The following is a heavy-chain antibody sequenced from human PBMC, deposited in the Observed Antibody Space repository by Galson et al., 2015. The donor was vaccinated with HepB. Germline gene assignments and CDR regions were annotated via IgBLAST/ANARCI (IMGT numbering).Heavy chain of an antibody. D-gene: IGHD6-19*01. J-gene: IGHJ4*02. CDR2: IYPGDSDT. Sequence: QSGAEVKKPGESLKISCKGSGNSFTTYWIGWLRQMPGKGLEWMGIIYPGDSDTRYCPSFQGQVTISADKSISTAYLQWSSLKASDTAMYFCARMAVVAGTGNYFDYWGQGTTVTVSS. V-gene: IGHV5-51*01. CDR3: ARMAVVAGTGNYFDY. CDR1: GNSFTTYW.